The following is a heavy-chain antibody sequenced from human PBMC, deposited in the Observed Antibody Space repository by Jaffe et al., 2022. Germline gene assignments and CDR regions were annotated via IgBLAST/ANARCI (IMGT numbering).Heavy chain of an antibody. CDR1: GFTFSSFA. D-gene: IGHD3-10*01. Sequence: EVQLLESGGGLVQPGGSLRLSCAASGFTFSSFAMSWVRQAPGKGLEWVSGISYSGGSTFYGESVKGRSTISRDNSKNALYLQVSSLRAEDTAVYYCAKAAGLGNYPNYYFHYLDVWGKGTTVIVSS. V-gene: IGHV3-23*01. CDR2: ISYSGGST. J-gene: IGHJ6*03. CDR3: AKAAGLGNYPNYYFHYLDV.